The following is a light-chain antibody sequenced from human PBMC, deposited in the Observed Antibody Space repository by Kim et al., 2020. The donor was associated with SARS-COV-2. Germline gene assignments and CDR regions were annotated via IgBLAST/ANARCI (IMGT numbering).Light chain of an antibody. CDR3: QQYNNWRT. Sequence: SVSPWERSTLSCRASQSVSSNLAWYQQKPGQAPRLLIYGASTRATGIPDRFSGSGSGTEFALTISSLQSEDFAVYYCQQYNNWRTFGQGTKVDIK. CDR2: GAS. CDR1: QSVSSN. J-gene: IGKJ1*01. V-gene: IGKV3-15*01.